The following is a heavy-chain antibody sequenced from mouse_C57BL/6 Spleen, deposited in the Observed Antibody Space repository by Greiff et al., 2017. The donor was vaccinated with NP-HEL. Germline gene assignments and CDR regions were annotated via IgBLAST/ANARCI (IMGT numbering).Heavy chain of an antibody. D-gene: IGHD1-1*02. CDR3: ARDADYGPWFAY. V-gene: IGHV7-1*01. CDR1: GFTFSDFY. J-gene: IGHJ3*01. CDR2: SRNKANDYTT. Sequence: EVKLVESGGGLVQSGRSLRLSCATSGFTFSDFYMEWVRQAPGKGLEWIAASRNKANDYTTEYSASVKGRFIVSRDTSQSILYLQMNALRAEDTAIYYCARDADYGPWFAYWGQGTLVTVSA.